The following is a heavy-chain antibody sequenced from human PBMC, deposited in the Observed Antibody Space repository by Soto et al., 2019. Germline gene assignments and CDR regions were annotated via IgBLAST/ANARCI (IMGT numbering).Heavy chain of an antibody. CDR3: ARMATFGSLSSFDP. V-gene: IGHV1-8*01. CDR2: MNPGSGDT. CDR1: GYSFTNNG. D-gene: IGHD3-16*01. Sequence: SVKVSCTASGYSFTNNGVSWVRQATGQGLEWMGWMNPGSGDTGYAQKFQGRVTMTRDISIATAYMELSSLRSDDTAIYYCARMATFGSLSSFDPWGKGKLVSVSS. J-gene: IGHJ5*01.